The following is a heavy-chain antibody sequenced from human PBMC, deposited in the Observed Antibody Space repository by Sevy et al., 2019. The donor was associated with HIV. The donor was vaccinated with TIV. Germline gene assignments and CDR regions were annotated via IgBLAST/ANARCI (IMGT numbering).Heavy chain of an antibody. CDR1: GFTFSSYA. CDR3: AKEGDDYVWGSYFY. J-gene: IGHJ4*02. Sequence: GGSLRLSCAASGFTFSSYAMSWVRRAPAKGLEWVSGIRGSGGSTDYADSVKGRFTISRDNSKNTLYLQMNSLRAEDTAVYYCAKEGDDYVWGSYFYWGQGTLVTVSS. D-gene: IGHD3-16*01. CDR2: IRGSGGST. V-gene: IGHV3-23*01.